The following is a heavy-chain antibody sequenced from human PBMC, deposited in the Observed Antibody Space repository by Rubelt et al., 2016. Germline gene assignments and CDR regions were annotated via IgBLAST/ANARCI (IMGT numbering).Heavy chain of an antibody. CDR3: ARILLPDYYDSSGGMDV. D-gene: IGHD3-22*01. CDR1: GFSLSTSGMC. J-gene: IGHJ6*02. CDR2: IDWDDDK. V-gene: IGHV2-70*15. Sequence: QVTLRESGPALVKPTQTLTLTCTFSGFSLSTSGMCVSWIRQPPGKALEWLARIDWDDDKYYSTSLKTRLTISQDTSKNQVVLTMTNMYPVDTATYYCARILLPDYYDSSGGMDVWGQGTTVTVSS.